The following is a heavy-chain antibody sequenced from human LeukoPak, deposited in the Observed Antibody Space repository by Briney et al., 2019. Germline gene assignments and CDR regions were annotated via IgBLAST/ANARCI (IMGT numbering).Heavy chain of an antibody. CDR3: ARDRWGYSYGGD. CDR1: GFTFSSYA. D-gene: IGHD5-18*01. V-gene: IGHV3-23*01. Sequence: GGSLRLSCAASGFTFSSYAMSWVRQAPGKGLEWVSAISGSGGSTYYADSVKGRFTISRDNSKNTLYLQMNSLRAEDADVYYCARDRWGYSYGGDWGQGTLVTVSS. CDR2: ISGSGGST. J-gene: IGHJ4*02.